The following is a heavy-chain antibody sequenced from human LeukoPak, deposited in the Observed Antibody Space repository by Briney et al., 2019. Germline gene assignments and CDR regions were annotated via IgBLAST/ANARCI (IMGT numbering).Heavy chain of an antibody. CDR2: IYYSGST. Sequence: PSETLSLTCTVSGGSISSYYWSWIRQPPGKGLEWIGYIYYSGSTNYNPSLKSRVTMSVDTSKNQFSLKLSSVTAADTAVYYCARRYSSSWYFDYWGQGTLVTVSS. D-gene: IGHD6-13*01. CDR1: GGSISSYY. V-gene: IGHV4-59*12. CDR3: ARRYSSSWYFDY. J-gene: IGHJ4*02.